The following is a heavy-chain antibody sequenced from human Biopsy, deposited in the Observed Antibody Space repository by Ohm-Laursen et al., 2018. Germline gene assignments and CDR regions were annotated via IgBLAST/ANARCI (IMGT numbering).Heavy chain of an antibody. CDR3: AREGDDSSGYTPHYFDY. J-gene: IGHJ4*02. V-gene: IGHV3-33*01. CDR1: GFTFSIYG. D-gene: IGHD3-22*01. CDR2: IWYDGSNK. Sequence: SLRLSCTASGFTFSIYGMHWVRQAPGKGLEWVAVIWYDGSNKYYADSVKGRFTISRDDPKNTLYLQMNSLRAEDTAVYYCAREGDDSSGYTPHYFDYWGQGALVTVSS.